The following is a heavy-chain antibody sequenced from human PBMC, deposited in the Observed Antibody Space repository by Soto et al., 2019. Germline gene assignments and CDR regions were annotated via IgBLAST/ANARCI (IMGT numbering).Heavy chain of an antibody. CDR3: AIGASGRNTLCDT. V-gene: IGHV1-3*01. Sequence: QVQLVQSGAEVKKPGSSVKVSCKSSGYTFSKNAIHWGRQAPGQRHEWMGWINAGTGNTRYSQRFQDRVTITRNASASTAYLELRSLTSEDTAVYYCAIGASGRNTLCDTLVEGTIVSVS. J-gene: IGHJ5*02. CDR1: GYTFSKNA. CDR2: INAGTGNT. D-gene: IGHD1-26*01.